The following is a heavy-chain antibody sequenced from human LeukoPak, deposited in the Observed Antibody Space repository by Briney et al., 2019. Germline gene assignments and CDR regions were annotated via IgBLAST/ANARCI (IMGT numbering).Heavy chain of an antibody. CDR2: IYPGDSDT. CDR3: ACSSSGWNNWFDP. J-gene: IGHJ5*02. CDR1: GYSFTSYW. Sequence: GESLKISCKGSGYSFTSYWIGWVRQMPGKGLGWMGIIYPGDSDTRYSPSFQGQVTISADKSISTAYLQWSSLKASDTAMYYCACSSSGWNNWFDPWGQGTLVTVSS. D-gene: IGHD6-19*01. V-gene: IGHV5-51*01.